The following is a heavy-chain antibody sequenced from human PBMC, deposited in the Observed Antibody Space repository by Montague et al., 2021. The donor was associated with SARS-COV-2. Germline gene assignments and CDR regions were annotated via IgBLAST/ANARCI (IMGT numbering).Heavy chain of an antibody. Sequence: SETLSLTCTVSGGSISRYYWSWIRQPPGKGLEWIGYIYYSGSTNYNPSLKSRVTISVDTSENQFSLKLSSVTAADTAVYYCARVVPRWLHVDHYFDYWGQGTLVTVSS. CDR2: IYYSGST. CDR1: GGSISRYY. CDR3: ARVVPRWLHVDHYFDY. D-gene: IGHD5-24*01. J-gene: IGHJ4*02. V-gene: IGHV4-59*01.